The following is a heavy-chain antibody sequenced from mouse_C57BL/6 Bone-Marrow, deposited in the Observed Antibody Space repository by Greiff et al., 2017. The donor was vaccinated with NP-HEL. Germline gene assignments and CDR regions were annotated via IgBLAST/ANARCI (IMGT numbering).Heavy chain of an antibody. CDR3: ARESVDY. V-gene: IGHV5-2*03. J-gene: IGHJ2*01. Sequence: EVKLQEPGGGLVQPGESLKLSCESNDYEFPSHDMSWVRKTPEKRLELVAAINRDGGSTYYPDTMERRFIISRDKTKKTLYLQMSSLRAEDTAMYYCARESVDYWGQGTTLTVSS. CDR1: DYEFPSHD. CDR2: INRDGGST.